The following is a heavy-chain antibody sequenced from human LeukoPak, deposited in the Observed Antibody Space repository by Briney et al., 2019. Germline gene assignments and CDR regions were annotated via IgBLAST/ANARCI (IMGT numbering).Heavy chain of an antibody. V-gene: IGHV4-59*01. CDR3: ARFYYYDSSGSDAFDI. Sequence: SETPSLTCTVSGGAISSYYWSWVRQPPGKGLEWIGYIYYSGSTNYNPSLKSRVTISVDTSKTQFSLKLSSVTAADTAVYYCARFYYYDSSGSDAFDIWGQGTMVTVSS. CDR1: GGAISSYY. CDR2: IYYSGST. D-gene: IGHD3-22*01. J-gene: IGHJ3*02.